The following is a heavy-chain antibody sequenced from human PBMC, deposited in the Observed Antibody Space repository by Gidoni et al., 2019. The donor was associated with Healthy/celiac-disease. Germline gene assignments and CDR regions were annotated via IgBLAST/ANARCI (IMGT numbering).Heavy chain of an antibody. J-gene: IGHJ3*02. D-gene: IGHD6-6*01. Sequence: EVQLVQSGAEVKKPGESLKISCKGSGYSFTSYWIGWVRQMHGKGLEWMGIIYPGDSDTRYSPSFQGQVTISADKSISTAYLQWSSLKASDTAMYYCARQKSIAALNDAFDIWGQGTMVTVSS. CDR2: IYPGDSDT. V-gene: IGHV5-51*01. CDR1: GYSFTSYW. CDR3: ARQKSIAALNDAFDI.